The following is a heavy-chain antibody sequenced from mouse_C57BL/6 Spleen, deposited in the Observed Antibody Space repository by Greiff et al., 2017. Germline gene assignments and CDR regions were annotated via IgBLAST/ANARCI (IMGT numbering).Heavy chain of an antibody. J-gene: IGHJ2*01. CDR1: GFTFSNYW. CDR3: TGWGYYNYFDY. CDR2: IRLKSDNYAT. V-gene: IGHV6-3*01. D-gene: IGHD2-3*01. Sequence: DVQLQESGGGLVQPGGSMKLSCVASGFTFSNYWMNWVRQSPEKGLEWVAQIRLKSDNYATHYAESVKGRFTISRDDSKSSVYLQMNNLRAEDTGIYYCTGWGYYNYFDYWGQGTTLTVSS.